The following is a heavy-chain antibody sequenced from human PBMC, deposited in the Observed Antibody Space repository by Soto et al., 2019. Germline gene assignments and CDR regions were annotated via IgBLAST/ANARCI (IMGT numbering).Heavy chain of an antibody. D-gene: IGHD2-15*01. Sequence: SETLSLTCTVSGGSISSYYWSWIRQPPGKGLEWIGYIYYSGSTNYNPSLKSRVTISVDTSKNQFSLKLSSVTAADTAVYYCARLRIDSGGSLIFDYWGQGTLVTVSS. J-gene: IGHJ4*02. CDR3: ARLRIDSGGSLIFDY. V-gene: IGHV4-59*08. CDR1: GGSISSYY. CDR2: IYYSGST.